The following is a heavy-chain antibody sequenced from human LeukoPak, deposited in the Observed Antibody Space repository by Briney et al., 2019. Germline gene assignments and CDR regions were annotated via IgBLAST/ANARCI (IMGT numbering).Heavy chain of an antibody. CDR1: GFTFSTYA. V-gene: IGHV3-23*01. CDR3: AKRSYYDSSGYYFDY. Sequence: GGSLRLSCATSGFTFSTYAMTWVRQAPGKGLEWVSGISWSGGSTYYADSVKGRFTISRDNSKNTLYVQMNNLRAEDTAVYYCAKRSYYDSSGYYFDYWGQGTLVTVSS. D-gene: IGHD3-22*01. CDR2: ISWSGGST. J-gene: IGHJ4*02.